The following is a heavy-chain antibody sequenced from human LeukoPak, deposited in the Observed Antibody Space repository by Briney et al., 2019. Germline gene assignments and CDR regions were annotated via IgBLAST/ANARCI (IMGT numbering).Heavy chain of an antibody. J-gene: IGHJ4*02. V-gene: IGHV3-21*01. D-gene: IGHD5/OR15-5a*01. CDR2: ISSSSSYI. Sequence: PGGSLRLSCAASGFIFRSYGMNWVRQAPGKGLERVSSISSSSSYIYYADSVKGRFTISRDNAKNSLYLQMNSLRAEDTAVYYCARKSTCPDYWGQGTLVTVSS. CDR1: GFIFRSYG. CDR3: ARKSTCPDY.